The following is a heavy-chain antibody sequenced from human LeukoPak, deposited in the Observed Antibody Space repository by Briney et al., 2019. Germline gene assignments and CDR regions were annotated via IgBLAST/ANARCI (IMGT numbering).Heavy chain of an antibody. CDR3: ARDSSLGSGSGSPNDAFDI. CDR1: GGSISSGGYS. J-gene: IGHJ3*02. V-gene: IGHV4-30-2*01. Sequence: ASETLSLTCAVSGGSISSGGYSWSWIRQPPGKGLEWIGYIYHSGSTYYNPSLKSRVTISIDRSKNQFSLKLSSVTAADTAVYYCARDSSLGSGSGSPNDAFDIWGQGTMVTVSS. CDR2: IYHSGST. D-gene: IGHD3-10*01.